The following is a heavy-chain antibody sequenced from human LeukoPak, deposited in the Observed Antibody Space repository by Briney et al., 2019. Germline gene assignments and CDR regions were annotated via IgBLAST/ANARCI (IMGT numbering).Heavy chain of an antibody. Sequence: PSETLSLTCAVYGGSFSGYYWSWIRQPPGKGLEWIGEINHSGSTNYNPSLKSRVTISADTSKNQFSLKLSSVTAADTAVYYCASLGGDAYYYGSGSYCCWGQGTLVTVSS. CDR1: GGSFSGYY. CDR3: ASLGGDAYYYGSGSYCC. V-gene: IGHV4-34*01. J-gene: IGHJ4*02. D-gene: IGHD3-10*01. CDR2: INHSGST.